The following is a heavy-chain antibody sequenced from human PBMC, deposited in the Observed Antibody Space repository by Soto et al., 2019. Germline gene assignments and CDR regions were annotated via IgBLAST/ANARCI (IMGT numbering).Heavy chain of an antibody. CDR1: AFTFSSYS. CDR2: ISSSSSTK. D-gene: IGHD3-10*01. V-gene: IGHV3-48*01. J-gene: IGHJ4*02. CDR3: ALSYYGSGTSFDY. Sequence: EVQLVESGGGLVQPGGSLRLSCVASAFTFSSYSMNWVRQAPGKGREWVSYISSSSSTKYHADSVKGRFTISRDNAKNSLYLQMNSLRAEDTAVYYCALSYYGSGTSFDYWGQGTLVTVSS.